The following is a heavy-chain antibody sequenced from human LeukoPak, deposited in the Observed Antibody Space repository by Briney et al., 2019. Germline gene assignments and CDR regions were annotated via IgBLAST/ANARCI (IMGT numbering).Heavy chain of an antibody. Sequence: PSETLSLTCTVSGGSISSGSYYCSWIRQPAGKGLEWIGRIYTSGSTNYNPSLKSRVTISVDTSTNQFSLKLSSVTAADTAMYYCARDLYDFWSGYRSDYWGQGTLVTVSS. CDR1: GGSISSGSYY. CDR3: ARDLYDFWSGYRSDY. CDR2: IYTSGST. V-gene: IGHV4-61*02. D-gene: IGHD3-3*01. J-gene: IGHJ4*02.